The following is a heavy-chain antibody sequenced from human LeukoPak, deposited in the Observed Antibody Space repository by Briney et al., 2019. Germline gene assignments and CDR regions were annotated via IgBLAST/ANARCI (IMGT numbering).Heavy chain of an antibody. V-gene: IGHV3-30-3*01. CDR2: ISYDGGNK. Sequence: GRSPRLSCVTSGFTFSNYAMHWVRQAPGKGLEWVAIISYDGGNKYYADSVKGRFTISRDNSKNTLYLQMNSLRAEDTAVYYCARDDYGDSAFDYWGQGTLVTVSS. CDR3: ARDDYGDSAFDY. D-gene: IGHD4-17*01. CDR1: GFTFSNYA. J-gene: IGHJ4*02.